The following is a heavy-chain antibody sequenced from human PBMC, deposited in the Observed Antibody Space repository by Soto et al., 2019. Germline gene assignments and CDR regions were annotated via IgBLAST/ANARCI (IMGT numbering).Heavy chain of an antibody. CDR2: ISSSSSTI. V-gene: IGHV3-48*01. CDR1: GFTFSSYS. J-gene: IGHJ6*02. CDR3: AREGYYYYYGMDV. Sequence: EVQLVESGGGLVQPGGSLRLSCAASGFTFSSYSMNWVRQAPGKGLEWVSYISSSSSTIYYADSVKGRFTISRDNAKNSVYLQMNSLRAEDTAVYYCAREGYYYYYGMDVWGHGTTVTVSS.